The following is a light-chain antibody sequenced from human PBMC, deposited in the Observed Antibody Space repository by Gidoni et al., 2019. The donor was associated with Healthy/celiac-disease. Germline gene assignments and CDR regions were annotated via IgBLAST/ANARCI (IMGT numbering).Light chain of an antibody. J-gene: IGLJ2*01. CDR1: SSNIGNNY. V-gene: IGLV1-51*01. CDR3: GTWDSSLSAVV. CDR2: DNN. Sequence: QSVLTPPPSVSAAPRQKVTIPCSGSSSNIGNNYVSWYQQLPGTAPKLLIYDNNKRPSGIPDRFSGSKSGTSATLGITGLQTGDEADYYCGTWDSSLSAVVFGGGTKLTVL.